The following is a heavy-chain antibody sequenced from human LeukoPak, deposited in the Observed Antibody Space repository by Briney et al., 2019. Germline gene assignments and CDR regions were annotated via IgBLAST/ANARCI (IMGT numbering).Heavy chain of an antibody. D-gene: IGHD2-21*02. J-gene: IGHJ4*02. V-gene: IGHV3-48*03. Sequence: PGGSLRLSCAASGFIFSSYEMNWVRQAPGKGLEWVSYISSSGTTIYYADSVKGRFSISRDNAKNSLYLQMTSLRAEDTAVYYCARDGDPPIAYCGDDCYSDDYFDYWGQGTLVTVSS. CDR3: ARDGDPPIAYCGDDCYSDDYFDY. CDR2: ISSSGTTI. CDR1: GFIFSSYE.